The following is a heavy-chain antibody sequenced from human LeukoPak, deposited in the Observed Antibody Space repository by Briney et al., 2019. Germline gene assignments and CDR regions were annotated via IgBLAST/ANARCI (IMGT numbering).Heavy chain of an antibody. CDR2: IYYSGST. Sequence: SETLSLTCTVSGGSISSGDYYWSWIRQPPGKGLEWIGYIYYSGSTYYNPSLKSRVTISVDTSKNQFSLKLSSVTAADTAVYYCARDQSMIVSSRPTNFDYWGQGTLVTVSS. D-gene: IGHD3-22*01. V-gene: IGHV4-30-4*01. CDR3: ARDQSMIVSSRPTNFDY. J-gene: IGHJ4*01. CDR1: GGSISSGDYY.